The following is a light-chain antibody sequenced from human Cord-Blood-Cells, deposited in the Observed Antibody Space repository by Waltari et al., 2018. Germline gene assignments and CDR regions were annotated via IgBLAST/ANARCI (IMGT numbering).Light chain of an antibody. CDR1: QGISSY. V-gene: IGKV1-8*01. CDR3: QQYYSYPRT. J-gene: IGKJ1*01. Sequence: AIRMTQSPSSFSASTGARVTITCRASQGISSYLAWYQQKPGKAPKLLIYAASTVQSGGPSRFSGSGSGTDFTLTISCLQSEDCATYYCQQYYSYPRTFGQGTKVEIK. CDR2: AAS.